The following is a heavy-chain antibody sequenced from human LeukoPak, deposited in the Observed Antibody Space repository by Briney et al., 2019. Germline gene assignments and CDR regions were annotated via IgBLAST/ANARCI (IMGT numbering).Heavy chain of an antibody. V-gene: IGHV1-8*03. D-gene: IGHD5-18*01. CDR1: GYRFTSYD. J-gene: IGHJ4*02. Sequence: ASVKVSCKASGYRFTSYDINWVRQATGQGLERMGWMNPNSGNTGYAQKFQGRVTITRNISIRTAYMEVSSLRSEDTAVYYCTRGYSYGFDYWGQGTLVTVTS. CDR3: TRGYSYGFDY. CDR2: MNPNSGNT.